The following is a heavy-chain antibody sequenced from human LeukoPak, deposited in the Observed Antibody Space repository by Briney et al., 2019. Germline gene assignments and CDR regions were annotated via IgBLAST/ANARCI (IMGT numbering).Heavy chain of an antibody. V-gene: IGHV1-69*05. J-gene: IGHJ4*02. Sequence: SVKVSCKASGGTFSSYAISWVRQAPGQGLEWMGRITPIFGTANYAQKFQGRVTITTDESTSTAYMELSSLRSEDTAVYYCARDYSSGHRGVDYWGQGTLVTVSS. CDR2: ITPIFGTA. CDR3: ARDYSSGHRGVDY. D-gene: IGHD6-19*01. CDR1: GGTFSSYA.